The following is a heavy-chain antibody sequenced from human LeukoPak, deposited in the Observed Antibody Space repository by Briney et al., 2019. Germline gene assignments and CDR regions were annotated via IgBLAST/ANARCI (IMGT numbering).Heavy chain of an antibody. D-gene: IGHD3-3*02. CDR1: GFTVSSTY. J-gene: IGHJ4*02. V-gene: IGHV3-53*01. CDR3: ARDSSSFPNYFDY. CDR2: IYSDGST. Sequence: PGGSLRLSCAASGFTVSSTYMSWVRQAPGKGLEWVSLIYSDGSTFYADSVKGRFTISRDNSKNTLYLQMSSLRAEDTAVYYCARDSSSFPNYFDYWGQGTLATVSS.